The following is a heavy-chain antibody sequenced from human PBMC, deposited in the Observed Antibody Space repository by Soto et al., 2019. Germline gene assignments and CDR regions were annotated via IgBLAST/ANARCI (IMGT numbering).Heavy chain of an antibody. V-gene: IGHV3-9*01. Sequence: SLRLSCAASGFTFDDYAMHWVRQAPGKGLEWVSSISWSTGSVGYADSVKGRFTISRDNAKNSLYLQMNSLRAEDTALYYCAKDMHYNNRYFDYWGQGTLVPVSS. CDR3: AKDMHYNNRYFDY. D-gene: IGHD4-4*01. CDR1: GFTFDDYA. J-gene: IGHJ4*02. CDR2: ISWSTGSV.